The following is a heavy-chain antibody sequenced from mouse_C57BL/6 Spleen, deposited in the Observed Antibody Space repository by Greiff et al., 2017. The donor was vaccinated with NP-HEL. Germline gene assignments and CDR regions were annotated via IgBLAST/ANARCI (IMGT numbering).Heavy chain of an antibody. J-gene: IGHJ4*01. CDR2: IDPETGGT. D-gene: IGHD1-1*02. CDR1: GYTFTDYE. CDR3: TTGNGGVSAMDY. Sequence: QVQLKQSGAELVRPGASVTLSCKASGYTFTDYEMHWVKQTPVHGLEWIGAIDPETGGTAYNQKFKGKAILTADKSSSTAYMELRSLTSEDSAVYYCTTGNGGVSAMDYWGQGTSVTVSS. V-gene: IGHV1-15*01.